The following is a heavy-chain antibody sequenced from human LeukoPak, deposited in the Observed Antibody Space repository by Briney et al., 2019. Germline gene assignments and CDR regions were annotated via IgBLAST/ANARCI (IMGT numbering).Heavy chain of an antibody. V-gene: IGHV6-1*01. D-gene: IGHD3-10*01. CDR3: ASKGGMVRGVLFDY. CDR1: GDSVSSNSAA. CDR2: TYYRSKWYN. J-gene: IGHJ4*02. Sequence: SPTLSVTCAISGDSVSSNSAAWNWIRQSPSRGLEWLGRTYYRSKWYNDYAISVKSRITINPDTSKNQFSLQLNSVTPEDTAVYYCASKGGMVRGVLFDYWGQGTLVTVSS.